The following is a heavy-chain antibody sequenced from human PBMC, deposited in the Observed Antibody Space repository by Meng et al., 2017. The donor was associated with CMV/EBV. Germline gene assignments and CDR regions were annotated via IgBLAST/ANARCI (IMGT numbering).Heavy chain of an antibody. V-gene: IGHV4-61*01. CDR1: GGSVSSCSYY. CDR2: IYYSGST. CDR3: ARDLYTIFGVTPRAFDI. Sequence: GSLRLSCTVSGGSVSSCSYYWSWNRQPPGKGLEWFGYIYYSGSTNYNPSLKSRVTISVDTSQNQFSLKLSSVTAAATAVYYCARDLYTIFGVTPRAFDIWGQGTMVTVSS. D-gene: IGHD3-3*01. J-gene: IGHJ3*02.